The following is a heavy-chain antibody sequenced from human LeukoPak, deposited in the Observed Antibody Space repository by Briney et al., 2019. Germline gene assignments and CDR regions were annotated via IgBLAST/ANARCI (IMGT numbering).Heavy chain of an antibody. CDR1: GGSLSSYY. CDR2: IYYRGST. D-gene: IGHD3-10*01. Sequence: SGTLSLTCAVSGGSLSSYYGSWIREPPGEGLGWIGYIYYRGSTNYNPALTSRVTISVATSKNQFSLKPSSVTAADTAVDYCARGWVRGLGWFDPWGQGTLVTVSS. CDR3: ARGWVRGLGWFDP. V-gene: IGHV4-59*01. J-gene: IGHJ5*02.